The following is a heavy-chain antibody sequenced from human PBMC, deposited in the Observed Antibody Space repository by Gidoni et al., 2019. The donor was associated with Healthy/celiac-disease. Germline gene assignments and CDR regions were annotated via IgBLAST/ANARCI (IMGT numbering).Heavy chain of an antibody. J-gene: IGHJ6*01. D-gene: IGHD3-10*01. CDR1: GGSFSGYY. CDR3: ATERQITMVRGVPIYGMDV. V-gene: IGHV4-34*01. Sequence: QVQLQQLGAGLLKPSETLSLTCAVYGGSFSGYYWSWIRQPAGKGLEWIGEINHSGSTNYNPSLKRRVTISVHTSKNQFSLKLSSVTAADTAVYYCATERQITMVRGVPIYGMDVWGQGTTVTVSS. CDR2: INHSGST.